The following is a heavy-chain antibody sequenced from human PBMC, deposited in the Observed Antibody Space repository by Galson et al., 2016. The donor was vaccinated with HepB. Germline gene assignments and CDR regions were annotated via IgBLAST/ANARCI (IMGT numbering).Heavy chain of an antibody. V-gene: IGHV3-23*01. J-gene: IGHJ1*01. D-gene: IGHD3-10*01. Sequence: SLRLSCAASGFTFSSYAMTWVRQAPGSGLEWVSAISSSTTGLYYADSVKGRFVISRDNSRDTLYLQMNSLRVEDTGVYYCVKNDHRLHGSGRFAYWGQGSLVTVSS. CDR3: VKNDHRLHGSGRFAY. CDR2: ISSSTTGL. CDR1: GFTFSSYA.